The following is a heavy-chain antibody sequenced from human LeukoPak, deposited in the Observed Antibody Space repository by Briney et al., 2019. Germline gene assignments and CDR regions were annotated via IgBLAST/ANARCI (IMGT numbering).Heavy chain of an antibody. CDR2: ISNSANTV. D-gene: IGHD3-22*01. Sequence: PGGSLRLSCAVSGFTFSDHYFAWIRQAPGEGLEWISYISNSANTVYYADSVRGRFTISRDNAKNSLFLQMNSLRVEDTAVYYCVRGPDYYYDSSGSFDYWGHGTLVTVSS. V-gene: IGHV3-11*04. J-gene: IGHJ4*01. CDR3: VRGPDYYYDSSGSFDY. CDR1: GFTFSDHY.